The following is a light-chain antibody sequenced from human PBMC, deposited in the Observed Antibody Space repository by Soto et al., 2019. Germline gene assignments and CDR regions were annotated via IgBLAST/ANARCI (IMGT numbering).Light chain of an antibody. Sequence: DIKMTQSPSTLSASVGDRVTITCRASQSLSGWLAWYQQKPGKAPYLLIYDVSSLERGVSSRFSGSGSATEYTLTISSLQPDDFATYYCQQYNSYWTFGQGTKVDIK. CDR3: QQYNSYWT. CDR1: QSLSGW. CDR2: DVS. J-gene: IGKJ1*01. V-gene: IGKV1-5*01.